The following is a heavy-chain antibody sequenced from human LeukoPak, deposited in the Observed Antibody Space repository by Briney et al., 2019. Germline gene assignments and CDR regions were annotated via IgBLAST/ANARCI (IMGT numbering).Heavy chain of an antibody. CDR3: ARAYHYYDSSGYAY. CDR1: GFTFSSYA. J-gene: IGHJ4*02. D-gene: IGHD3-22*01. CDR2: IGAGGTFT. V-gene: IGHV3-23*01. Sequence: TGGSLRLSCTASGFTFSSYAMNWVRQAPGKGLEWVSGIGAGGTFTYYADSVKGRFTISRDNSRNTLYLQMNSLRADDTAVYYCARAYHYYDSSGYAYWGQGTLVTVSS.